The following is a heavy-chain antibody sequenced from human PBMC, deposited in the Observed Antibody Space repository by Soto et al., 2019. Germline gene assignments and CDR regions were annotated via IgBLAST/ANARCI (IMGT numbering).Heavy chain of an antibody. J-gene: IGHJ4*02. CDR2: ISYDGSNK. CDR3: ARIIVGAPTTDYFDY. V-gene: IGHV3-30-3*01. Sequence: GGSLRLACAASGFTFSSYAMHWVRQAPGKGLEWVAVISYDGSNKYYADSVKGRFTISRDNSKNTLYLQMNSLRAEDTAVYYCARIIVGAPTTDYFDYWGQGTLVTVSS. D-gene: IGHD1-26*01. CDR1: GFTFSSYA.